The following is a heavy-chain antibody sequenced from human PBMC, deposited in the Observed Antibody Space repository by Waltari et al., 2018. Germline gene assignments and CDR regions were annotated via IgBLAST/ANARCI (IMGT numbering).Heavy chain of an antibody. CDR1: GGSISSYH. Sequence: QVQLQESGPGLVKPSETLSLTCTVSGGSISSYHWSWIRQPAGKGLEWIGRIYTSGSTNYNPSLKSRVTMSVDTSKNQFSLKLSSVTAADTAVYYCARDGLYGGNSRKDAFDIWGQGTMVTVSS. V-gene: IGHV4-4*07. J-gene: IGHJ3*02. CDR3: ARDGLYGGNSRKDAFDI. CDR2: IYTSGST. D-gene: IGHD2-21*02.